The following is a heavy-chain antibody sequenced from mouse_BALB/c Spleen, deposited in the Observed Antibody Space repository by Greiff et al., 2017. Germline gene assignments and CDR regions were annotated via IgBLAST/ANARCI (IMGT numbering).Heavy chain of an antibody. CDR1: GYSITSDYA. D-gene: IGHD2-3*01. CDR3: ARCDGYLYYAMDY. J-gene: IGHJ4*01. Sequence: DVKLQESGPGLVKPSQSLSLTCTVTGYSITSDYAWNWIRQFPGNKLEWMGYISYSGSTSYNPSLKSRISITRDTSKNQFFLQLNSVTTEDTATYYCARCDGYLYYAMDYWGQGTSVTVSS. CDR2: ISYSGST. V-gene: IGHV3-2*02.